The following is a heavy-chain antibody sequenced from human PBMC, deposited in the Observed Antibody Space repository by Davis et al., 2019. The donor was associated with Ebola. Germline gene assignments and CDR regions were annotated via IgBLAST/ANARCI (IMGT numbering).Heavy chain of an antibody. J-gene: IGHJ6*02. CDR3: ARTSTRLDV. CDR2: ISSSSSYI. Sequence: PGGSLRLSCAASGFTFSNYNMNWVRQAPGKGLEWVSSISSSSSYIYYADSVKGRFTISRDHAKNSLFLQMNSLRAEDKAVYYCARTSTRLDVWGQGTTVTVSS. CDR1: GFTFSNYN. V-gene: IGHV3-21*04.